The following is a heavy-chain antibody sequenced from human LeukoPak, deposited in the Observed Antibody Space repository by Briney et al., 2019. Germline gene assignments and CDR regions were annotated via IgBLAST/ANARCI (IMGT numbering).Heavy chain of an antibody. J-gene: IGHJ1*01. D-gene: IGHD6-19*01. Sequence: SQTLSLTCTVSGGPISSGSYYWSWIRQPAGKGLEWIGRIYTSGSTNYNPSLKSRVTISVDTSKNQFSLKLSSVTAADTAVYYCARGQLGYSSGWAEYFQHWGQGTLVTVSS. CDR3: ARGQLGYSSGWAEYFQH. CDR2: IYTSGST. CDR1: GGPISSGSYY. V-gene: IGHV4-61*02.